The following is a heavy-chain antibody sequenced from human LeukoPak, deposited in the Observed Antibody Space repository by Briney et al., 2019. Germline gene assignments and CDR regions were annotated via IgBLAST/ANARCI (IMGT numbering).Heavy chain of an antibody. CDR3: ARAPPHYYDSSGYHNWFDP. CDR2: IYTSGST. D-gene: IGHD3-22*01. V-gene: IGHV4-61*02. CDR1: GGSISSGSYY. Sequence: SETLSLTCTVSGGSISSGSYYWSWIRQPAGKGLEWIGRIYTSGSTNYNPSLKSRVTISVDTSKNQFSLKLSSVTAADTAVYYCARAPPHYYDSSGYHNWFDPWGQGTLVTVSS. J-gene: IGHJ5*02.